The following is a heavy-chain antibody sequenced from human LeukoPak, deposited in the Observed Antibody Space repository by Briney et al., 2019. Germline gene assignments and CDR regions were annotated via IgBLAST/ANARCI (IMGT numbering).Heavy chain of an antibody. V-gene: IGHV3-48*01. J-gene: IGHJ4*02. D-gene: IGHD2-2*01. CDR1: GFTFRSYG. Sequence: GGSLRLSCAASGFTFRSYGMNWVRQAPGKGLEWVSYISDNSRHIYYADSVKGRFTISRDYAKNSLYLQMNSLRAEDTAVYYCAKKAQDIVVVPAAKTFDYWGQGTLVTVSS. CDR2: ISDNSRHI. CDR3: AKKAQDIVVVPAAKTFDY.